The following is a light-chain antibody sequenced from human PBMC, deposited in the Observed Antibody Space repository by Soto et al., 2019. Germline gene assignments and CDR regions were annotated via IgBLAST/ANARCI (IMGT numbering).Light chain of an antibody. V-gene: IGLV8-61*01. CDR1: SGSVSTSYH. CDR3: VLYMGSGISV. CDR2: STN. J-gene: IGLJ2*01. Sequence: QTVVTQEPSFSVSPGGTVTLTCGLSSGSVSTSYHPSWYQQTPGQAPRTLIYSTNTRSSGVPDRFSGSILGNKAVLTITGAQADDESDYYCVLYMGSGISVFGGGTKLTVL.